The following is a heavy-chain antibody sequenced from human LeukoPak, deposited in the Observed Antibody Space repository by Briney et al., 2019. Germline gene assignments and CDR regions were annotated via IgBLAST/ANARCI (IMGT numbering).Heavy chain of an antibody. V-gene: IGHV3-33*01. D-gene: IGHD3-10*01. J-gene: IGHJ6*02. CDR2: MWYDESNE. CDR1: GFTFSSYD. Sequence: GGSLRPSCAASGFTFSSYDMHWVRQAPGKGLEWVAVMWYDESNEYSGDSVKGRFTISRDKSKNTLYLQMNSLRAEDTAVYYCARDPYYGSGKYYHGMDLWGQGTTVTVSS. CDR3: ARDPYYGSGKYYHGMDL.